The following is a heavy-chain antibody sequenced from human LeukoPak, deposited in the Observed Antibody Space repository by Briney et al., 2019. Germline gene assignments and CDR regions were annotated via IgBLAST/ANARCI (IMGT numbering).Heavy chain of an antibody. Sequence: ASVKVSCKASGYTFTSYYMYWVRQAPGQGLEWMGIINPNRGSTSYAQKFQGRVTMTRDMSTSTVYMELSSLRSDDTAVYYCARDRGESNFDYWGQGTLVTVSS. CDR3: ARDRGESNFDY. CDR1: GYTFTSYY. J-gene: IGHJ4*02. CDR2: INPNRGST. D-gene: IGHD3-10*01. V-gene: IGHV1-46*01.